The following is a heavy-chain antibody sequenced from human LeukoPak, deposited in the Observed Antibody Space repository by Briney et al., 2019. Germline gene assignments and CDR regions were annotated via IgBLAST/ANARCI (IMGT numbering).Heavy chain of an antibody. Sequence: GESLTLSCAASGFTFSNYGKNWVRHAPGKGLEWVSYISRTRSTIYADSLKGRFTISRDNANNSVYLQMTSLRAEDTAMYYCARDRANYYFDYWGQGTLVTVSS. V-gene: IGHV3-48*01. CDR3: ARDRANYYFDY. D-gene: IGHD3-10*01. CDR1: GFTFSNYG. J-gene: IGHJ4*02. CDR2: ISRTRSTI.